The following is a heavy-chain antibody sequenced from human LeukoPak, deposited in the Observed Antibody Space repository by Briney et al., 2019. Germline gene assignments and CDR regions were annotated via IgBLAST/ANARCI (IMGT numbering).Heavy chain of an antibody. CDR3: ARERMIRGVITDY. CDR1: GFSLSTSGMC. V-gene: IGHV2-70*11. CDR2: IDWDDDK. Sequence: SQTLTLTCTFSGFSLSTSGMCVSWIRQPPGKAQEWLARIDWDDDKYYSTSLKTRLTISKDTSKNQVLLTMTNMDPVDTATYYCARERMIRGVITDYWGQGTLVTVSS. J-gene: IGHJ4*02. D-gene: IGHD3-10*01.